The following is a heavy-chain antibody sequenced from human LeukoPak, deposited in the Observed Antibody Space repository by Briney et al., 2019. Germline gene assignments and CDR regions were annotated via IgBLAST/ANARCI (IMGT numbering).Heavy chain of an antibody. J-gene: IGHJ4*02. V-gene: IGHV3-23*01. CDR3: AKPAGWYYDSSGYFNY. D-gene: IGHD3-22*01. Sequence: GGSLRLSCVASGFTFSTCAMTWVRQAPGKGLEWVSGISGSGGSTYYADSVKGRFTISRDNSKNTLYLQMNSLRAEDTAVYYCAKPAGWYYDSSGYFNYWGQGILVTVSS. CDR1: GFTFSTCA. CDR2: ISGSGGST.